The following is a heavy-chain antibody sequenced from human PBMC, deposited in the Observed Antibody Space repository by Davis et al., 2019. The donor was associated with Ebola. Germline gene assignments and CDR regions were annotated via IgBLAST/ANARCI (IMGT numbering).Heavy chain of an antibody. CDR1: GFTFSSYW. CDR2: INSGGSST. CDR3: ARMSGLDWFDP. D-gene: IGHD3-16*01. V-gene: IGHV3-74*01. J-gene: IGHJ5*02. Sequence: HTGGSLRLSCAASGFTFSSYWMHWVRQAPGKGLVWVSRINSGGSSTSYADSVKGRFTISRDNAKNTLYLQMNSLRAEDTAVYYCARMSGLDWFDPWGQGTLVTVSS.